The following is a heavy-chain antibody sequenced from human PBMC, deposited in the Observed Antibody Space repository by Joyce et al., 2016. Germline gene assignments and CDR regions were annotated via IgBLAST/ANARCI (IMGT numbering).Heavy chain of an antibody. D-gene: IGHD5-12*01. CDR2: IYQSGST. V-gene: IGHV4-30-2*01. Sequence: QLQLQESGSRLVKPSQTLSLTCAVSGGSISNSAYSWSWIRQPPGKGLVWIGYIYQSGSTYYNPSLKSRLTISVNRSKNQISLKLRSVTAADTAVYYCARGDYSGYDFTFDYWGQGSLVTVSS. CDR1: GGSISNSAYS. J-gene: IGHJ4*02. CDR3: ARGDYSGYDFTFDY.